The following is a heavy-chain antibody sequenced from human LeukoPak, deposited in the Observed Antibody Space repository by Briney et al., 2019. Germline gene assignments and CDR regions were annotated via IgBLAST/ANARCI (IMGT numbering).Heavy chain of an antibody. D-gene: IGHD3-9*01. J-gene: IGHJ4*02. CDR1: GYILTNYS. CDR2: ISTYNGNT. Sequence: ASEKVSCKASGYILTNYSLCWVRQATGHWLEWMGWISTYNGNTNYAQKVQGRVTMTTDTSTSTAYMELRSLRSDDTAVYYCARVVTGYYRGDHWGQGTLVTVSS. V-gene: IGHV1-18*01. CDR3: ARVVTGYYRGDH.